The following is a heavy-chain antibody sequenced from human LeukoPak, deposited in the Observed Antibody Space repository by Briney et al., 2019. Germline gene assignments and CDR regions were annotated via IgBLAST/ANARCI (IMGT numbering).Heavy chain of an antibody. Sequence: GGSLRLSCAASGFTFSSYSMNWVRQAPGKGLEWVSSISGSGGSTQYADSVQGRFAISRDNSKNTLYLQMNSLRVEDTAVYFCARNPNGDYIGTFDMWGRGTMVSVSS. CDR2: ISGSGGST. J-gene: IGHJ3*02. CDR1: GFTFSSYS. D-gene: IGHD4-17*01. V-gene: IGHV3-23*01. CDR3: ARNPNGDYIGTFDM.